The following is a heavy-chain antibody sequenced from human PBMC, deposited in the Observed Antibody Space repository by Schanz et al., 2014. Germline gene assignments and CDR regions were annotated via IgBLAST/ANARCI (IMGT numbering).Heavy chain of an antibody. J-gene: IGHJ6*02. V-gene: IGHV1-69*04. CDR2: IIPILDKT. CDR3: ATETSRTWFYNGVDV. D-gene: IGHD2-2*01. Sequence: QGQLVQSGAEVKKPGSSVKVSCKASGGTFSSSTLTWVRQAPGQGLEWMGRIIPILDKTNYAQKFQGRVTMTADKSTSTVYMEVSGLRSEDTAVYYCATETSRTWFYNGVDVWGQGTTVTVSS. CDR1: GGTFSSST.